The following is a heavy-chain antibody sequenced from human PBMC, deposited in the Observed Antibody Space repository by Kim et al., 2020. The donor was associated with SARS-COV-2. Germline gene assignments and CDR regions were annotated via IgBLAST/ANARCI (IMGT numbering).Heavy chain of an antibody. J-gene: IGHJ4*02. CDR1: GFSFSNYA. CDR3: AKSLSLDMFYDTVTGSTLASLLGPWDS. D-gene: IGHD3-9*01. Sequence: GGSLRLSCAASGFSFSNYAMSWVRQAPGRGLELVSSVSTDGGSTYFADSGKGRFTISRDNSKNTLSLQMNSLRAEDTAVYFCAKSLSLDMFYDTVTGSTLASLLGPWDSWGQGALVTVSS. CDR2: VSTDGGST. V-gene: IGHV3-23*01.